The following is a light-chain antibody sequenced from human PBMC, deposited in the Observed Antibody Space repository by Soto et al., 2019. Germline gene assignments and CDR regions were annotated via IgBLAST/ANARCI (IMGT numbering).Light chain of an antibody. Sequence: QSALTQPASVSGSPGQSITISCTGTSSDVGSYNLVSWYQQYPGKAPKLMIYEGNKRPSGVSNRFSGSKSGNTASLTISGLQAEDEADYYCCSYAGSRTRVFGGGTKVTVL. CDR1: SSDVGSYNL. J-gene: IGLJ2*01. CDR2: EGN. CDR3: CSYAGSRTRV. V-gene: IGLV2-23*01.